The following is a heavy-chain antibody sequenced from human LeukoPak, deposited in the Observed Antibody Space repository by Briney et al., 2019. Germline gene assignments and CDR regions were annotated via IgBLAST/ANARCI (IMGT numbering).Heavy chain of an antibody. CDR3: ARGFITIVRGVIFPFDP. J-gene: IGHJ5*02. Sequence: ASVKVSCKASGYTFAGYHMHWVRQAPGQGLEWMGWINPNSGGTNYAQKFQGRVTMTRDTSISTAYMELSRLRSDDTAVYYCARGFITIVRGVIFPFDPWGQGTLVTVSS. CDR1: GYTFAGYH. CDR2: INPNSGGT. D-gene: IGHD3-10*01. V-gene: IGHV1-2*02.